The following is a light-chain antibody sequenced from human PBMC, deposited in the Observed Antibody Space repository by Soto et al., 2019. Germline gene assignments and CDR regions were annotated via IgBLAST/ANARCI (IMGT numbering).Light chain of an antibody. Sequence: EIVMTQSPATLSVSPGERATLSCRASQSVNSVLAWYQQKPGQAPRLLIYSASTWATGIPARFSGSGSGTEFTLTISSLQSEDFAIYYCQQYNMWPITFGQGTRLEIK. J-gene: IGKJ5*01. CDR2: SAS. V-gene: IGKV3-15*01. CDR1: QSVNSV. CDR3: QQYNMWPIT.